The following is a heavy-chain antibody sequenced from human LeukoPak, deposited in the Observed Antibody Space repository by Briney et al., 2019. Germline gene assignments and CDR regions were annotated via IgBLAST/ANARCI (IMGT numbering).Heavy chain of an antibody. Sequence: SETLSLTCAVYGGSFSGCYWSWIRQPPGKGLEWIGEINHSGSTNYNPSLKSRVTISVDTSKNQFSLKLSSVTAADTAVYYCARTVVTLDWYFDLWGRGTLVSVSS. J-gene: IGHJ2*01. V-gene: IGHV4-34*01. CDR1: GGSFSGCY. D-gene: IGHD4-23*01. CDR2: INHSGST. CDR3: ARTVVTLDWYFDL.